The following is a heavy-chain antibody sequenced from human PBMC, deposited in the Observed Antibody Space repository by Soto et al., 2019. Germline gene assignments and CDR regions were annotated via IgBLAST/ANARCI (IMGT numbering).Heavy chain of an antibody. CDR1: GGTFSTST. Sequence: QVQLVQSGAEVKEPGSSVKVSCKASGGTFSTSTFTWVRQAPGQGLEWVERIIPILNTADYAQKFQGSVTITADKSTSTVFLELTRLRSQDTGIYYCARDYPIGSSFSGYDAIDLWGQGTLVTVS. D-gene: IGHD5-12*01. V-gene: IGHV1-69*08. J-gene: IGHJ4*02. CDR3: ARDYPIGSSFSGYDAIDL. CDR2: IIPILNTA.